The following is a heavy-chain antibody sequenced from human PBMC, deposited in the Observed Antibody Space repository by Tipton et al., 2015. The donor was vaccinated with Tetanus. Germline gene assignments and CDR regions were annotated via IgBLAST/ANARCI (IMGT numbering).Heavy chain of an antibody. CDR2: IYYSGST. Sequence: TLSLTCTVSGGSISSSSYYWGWIRQPPGKGLEWIGSIYYSGSTYYNPSLKSRVTISVDTSKNQFSLKLSSVTAADTAVYYCATYSSGWGYYYFDYWGQGTLVTVSS. D-gene: IGHD6-19*01. J-gene: IGHJ4*02. CDR3: ATYSSGWGYYYFDY. V-gene: IGHV4-39*01. CDR1: GGSISSSSYY.